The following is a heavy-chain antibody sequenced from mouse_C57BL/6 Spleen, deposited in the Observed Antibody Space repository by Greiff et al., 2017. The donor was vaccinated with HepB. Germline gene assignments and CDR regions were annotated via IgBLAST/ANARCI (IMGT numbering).Heavy chain of an antibody. Sequence: EVQGVESGGGLVQPGGSLSLSCAASGFTFTDYYMSWVRQPPGKALEWLGFIRNKANGYTTEYSASVKGRFTISRDTSQSILYLQMNALRAEDSATYYCARKVVADAMDYWGQGTSVTVSS. V-gene: IGHV7-3*01. D-gene: IGHD1-1*01. CDR3: ARKVVADAMDY. CDR2: IRNKANGYTT. CDR1: GFTFTDYY. J-gene: IGHJ4*01.